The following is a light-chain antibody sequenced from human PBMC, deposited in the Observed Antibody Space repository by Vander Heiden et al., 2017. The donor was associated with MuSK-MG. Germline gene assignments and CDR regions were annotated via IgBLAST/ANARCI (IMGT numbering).Light chain of an antibody. Sequence: DIQLTQSPSFLSASVGDRVTITCRASQGISSYLAWYQQKPGKAPKLLIYAASTLQSGVPSRFSGSGSGTEFTLTISSLQPEDFATYYCQQLNSYPSYTFGQETKLXIK. CDR1: QGISSY. V-gene: IGKV1-9*01. CDR2: AAS. CDR3: QQLNSYPSYT. J-gene: IGKJ2*01.